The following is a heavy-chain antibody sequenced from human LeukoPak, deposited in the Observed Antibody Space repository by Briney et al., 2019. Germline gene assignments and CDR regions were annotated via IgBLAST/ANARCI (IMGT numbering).Heavy chain of an antibody. Sequence: GGSLRLSCAASGFTFTSYAVHWVRQAPGKGLEWVAVISYDGSNKFYAASVKGRFTSSRDNPKNTLYLQMNGLRVEDTAVYYCAKDMQTWPRFPDYWGQGTLVTVSS. CDR3: AKDMQTWPRFPDY. D-gene: IGHD5-12*01. CDR1: GFTFTSYA. J-gene: IGHJ4*02. CDR2: ISYDGSNK. V-gene: IGHV3-30-3*01.